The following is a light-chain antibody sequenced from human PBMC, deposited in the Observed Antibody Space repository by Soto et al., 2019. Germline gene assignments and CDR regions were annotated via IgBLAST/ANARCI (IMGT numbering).Light chain of an antibody. J-gene: IGKJ4*01. V-gene: IGKV3-11*01. CDR1: QSVSSY. CDR2: EAS. Sequence: EIVLTQSPATLSLSPGESATLSCRASQSVSSYLAWYQQKPGQAPRLLIYEASKRATGIPARFSGSGSGTDFTLTISSLEPEDFAVYHCQQRSNWPLTFGGGTKVEIK. CDR3: QQRSNWPLT.